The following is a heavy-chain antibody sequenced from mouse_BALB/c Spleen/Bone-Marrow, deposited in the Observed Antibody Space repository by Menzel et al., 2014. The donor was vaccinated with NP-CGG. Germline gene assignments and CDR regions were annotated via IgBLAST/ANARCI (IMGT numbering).Heavy chain of an antibody. CDR1: GYTFTSYY. V-gene: IGHV1S81*02. Sequence: VQLQQSGAELVKPGASVKLSCKASGYTFTSYYMYWVKQRPGQGLEWIGEINPSNGGTNFNEKFKSKATLTVDKSSSTAYMQLSSLTSVDSAVYYCTRSTMITYFDYWGQGTTLTVSS. CDR2: INPSNGGT. D-gene: IGHD2-4*01. J-gene: IGHJ2*01. CDR3: TRSTMITYFDY.